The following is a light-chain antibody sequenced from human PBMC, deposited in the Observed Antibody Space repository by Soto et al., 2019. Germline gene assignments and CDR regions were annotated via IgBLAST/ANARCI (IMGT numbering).Light chain of an antibody. V-gene: IGKV3-20*01. J-gene: IGKJ5*01. CDR2: GTS. CDR1: HSVSRTY. CDR3: QQFDDSVT. Sequence: IVLTQSPDTLSLFPGERATLFFRASHSVSRTYLAWYQQKPGQAPRLLIYGTSDRATGTPDRFSGSGSGTDFTLTISRLEPEDSAVYYCQQFDDSVTFGQGTRLEIK.